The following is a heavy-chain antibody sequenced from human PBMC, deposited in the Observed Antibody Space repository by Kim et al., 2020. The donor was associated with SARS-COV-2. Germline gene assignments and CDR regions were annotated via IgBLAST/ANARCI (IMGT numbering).Heavy chain of an antibody. CDR2: ISYDGSNK. V-gene: IGHV3-30-3*01. D-gene: IGHD6-13*01. CDR1: GFTFSSYA. Sequence: GGSLRLSCAASGFTFSSYAMHWVRQAPGKGLEWVAVISYDGSNKYYADSVKGRFTISRDNSKNTLYLQMNSLRAEDTAVYYCARESSSSPETLFDPWGQGTLVTVSS. J-gene: IGHJ5*02. CDR3: ARESSSSPETLFDP.